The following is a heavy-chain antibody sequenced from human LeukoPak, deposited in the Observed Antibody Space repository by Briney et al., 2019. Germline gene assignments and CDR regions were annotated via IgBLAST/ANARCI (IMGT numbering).Heavy chain of an antibody. CDR3: AQDIGWLQFAY. D-gene: IGHD5-24*01. J-gene: IGHJ4*02. CDR1: GFTFSNAW. CDR2: IKSKTDGGTT. Sequence: PGGSLRLSCAASGFTFSNAWMSWVRQAPGKGLEWVGRIKSKTDGGTTDYAAPVKGRFTISRDDSKNTLYLQMNSLKTEDTAVYYCAQDIGWLQFAYWGQGTLVTVSS. V-gene: IGHV3-15*01.